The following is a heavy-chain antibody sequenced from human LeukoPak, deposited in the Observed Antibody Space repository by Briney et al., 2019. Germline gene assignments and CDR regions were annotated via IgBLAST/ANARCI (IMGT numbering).Heavy chain of an antibody. J-gene: IGHJ3*02. CDR2: IIPIFGIA. CDR3: AREGDAFDI. V-gene: IGHV1-69*04. Sequence: ASVKVSCKASGGTFSSYATSWVRQAPGQGLEWMGRIIPIFGIANYAQKFQGRVTITADKSTSTAYMELSSLRSEDTAVYYCAREGDAFDIWGQGTMVTVSS. CDR1: GGTFSSYA.